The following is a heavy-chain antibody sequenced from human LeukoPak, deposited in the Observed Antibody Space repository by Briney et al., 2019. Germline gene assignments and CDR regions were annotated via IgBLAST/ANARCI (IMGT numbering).Heavy chain of an antibody. V-gene: IGHV3-64*01. J-gene: IGHJ3*02. Sequence: PGGSLRLSCAASGFTFSSYAMHWVRQAPGKGLEYVSAISSNGGSTYYANSVKGRFTISRDNSKNTPYLQMGSLRAEDMAVYYCARVRHSGYVGDAFDIWGQGTMVTVSS. CDR2: ISSNGGST. CDR3: ARVRHSGYVGDAFDI. D-gene: IGHD5-12*01. CDR1: GFTFSSYA.